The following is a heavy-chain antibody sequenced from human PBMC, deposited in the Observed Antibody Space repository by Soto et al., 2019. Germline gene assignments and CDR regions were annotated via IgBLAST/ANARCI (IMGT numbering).Heavy chain of an antibody. D-gene: IGHD3-22*01. J-gene: IGHJ4*02. V-gene: IGHV3-21*01. Sequence: GGSLRLSCAASGFTFSSYSMNWVRRAPGKGLEWVSSISSSSSYIYYADSVKGRFTISRDNAKNSLYLQMNSLRAEDTAVFYCAREVYDSSGFYHDYWGQGTLVTVSS. CDR2: ISSSSSYI. CDR3: AREVYDSSGFYHDY. CDR1: GFTFSSYS.